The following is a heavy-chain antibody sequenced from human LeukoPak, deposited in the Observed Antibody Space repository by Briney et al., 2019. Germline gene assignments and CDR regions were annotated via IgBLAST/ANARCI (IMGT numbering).Heavy chain of an antibody. CDR1: GLTFSRSA. CDR3: AKEAYSSGWGRFGY. Sequence: GGSLRLSCAASGLTFSRSAMSWVRQAPGKGLEWVSAISGSGGSTYYADSVKGRFTISRYNSKNTLYLQMNSLRAEDTAVYYCAKEAYSSGWGRFGYWGQGTLVTVSS. V-gene: IGHV3-23*01. J-gene: IGHJ4*02. CDR2: ISGSGGST. D-gene: IGHD6-19*01.